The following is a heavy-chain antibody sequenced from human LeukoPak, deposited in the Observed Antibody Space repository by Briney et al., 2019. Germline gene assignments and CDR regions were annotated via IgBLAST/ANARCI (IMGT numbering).Heavy chain of an antibody. D-gene: IGHD3-22*01. CDR3: ARAGDSSGYYHGEYWFDP. Sequence: SVKVSCKASGGTFSSYAISWVRQAPGQGLEWMGGIIPIFGTANYAQKFQGRVTMTTDTSTSTAYMELRSLRSDDTAVYYCARAGDSSGYYHGEYWFDPWGQGTLVTVSS. CDR1: GGTFSSYA. J-gene: IGHJ5*02. CDR2: IIPIFGTA. V-gene: IGHV1-69*05.